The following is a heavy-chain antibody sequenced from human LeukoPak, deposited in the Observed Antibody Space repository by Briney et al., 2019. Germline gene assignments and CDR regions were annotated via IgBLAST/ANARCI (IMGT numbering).Heavy chain of an antibody. V-gene: IGHV3-23*01. CDR1: GFTFSNYA. J-gene: IGHJ3*02. D-gene: IGHD1-26*01. CDR3: ARDGDQWENAFDI. CDR2: INVSGGST. Sequence: GGSLRLSCAASGFTFSNYAMSWVRQAPGKGLEWVSGINVSGGSTFYADSVRGRFTISRDNSKNTLYLQMNSLRAEDTAVYYCARDGDQWENAFDIWGQGTMVTVSS.